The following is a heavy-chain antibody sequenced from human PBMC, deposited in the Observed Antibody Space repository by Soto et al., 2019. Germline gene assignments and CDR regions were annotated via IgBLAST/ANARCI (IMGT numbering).Heavy chain of an antibody. J-gene: IGHJ5*02. CDR2: IFYLGSS. V-gene: IGHV4-39*01. D-gene: IGHD3-3*02. Sequence: PSETLSLTCTVSVDSIISSDFYWGWVRQPPGKGLEWVGSIFYLGSSYYNPSLKSRVTMSVDTYKNQFSLRLRSLTAADTALYFCARHSLALRKNHWFEPGGKGIMVT. CDR1: VDSIISSDFY. CDR3: ARHSLALRKNHWFEP.